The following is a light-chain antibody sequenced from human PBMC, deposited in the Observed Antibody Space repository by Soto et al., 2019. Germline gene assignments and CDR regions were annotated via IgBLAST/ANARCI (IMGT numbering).Light chain of an antibody. CDR2: EVS. J-gene: IGLJ2*01. CDR3: SSYTSSSTLV. CDR1: SSDVGGYNY. Sequence: QSALTQPASVSGSPGQSITISCTGTSSDVGGYNYVSWNQQNPGKAPKLMIYEVSNRPAGVSNRFSVSKSSNTASLTISGLKAEDEADYYCSSYTSSSTLVFGGGTKLTVL. V-gene: IGLV2-14*01.